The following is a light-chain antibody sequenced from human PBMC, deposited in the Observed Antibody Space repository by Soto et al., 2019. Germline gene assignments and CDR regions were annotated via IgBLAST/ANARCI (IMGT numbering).Light chain of an antibody. J-gene: IGKJ2*01. Sequence: DIQMTQSPSTLSASVGDRVTITCRASQSVSTWLAWYQQKPGKAPNLLSFTASTLDRGVPSRFSGSGSGPEFTLTISSLQPDESATVDCKQHNSYPYTFGQGTKLEIK. CDR3: KQHNSYPYT. CDR1: QSVSTW. CDR2: TAS. V-gene: IGKV1-5*03.